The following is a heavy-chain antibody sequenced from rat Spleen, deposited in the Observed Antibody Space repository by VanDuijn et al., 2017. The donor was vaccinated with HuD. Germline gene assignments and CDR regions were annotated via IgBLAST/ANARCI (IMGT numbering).Heavy chain of an antibody. D-gene: IGHD1-9*01. CDR3: AKGMGLTN. CDR1: GFTFSNYY. Sequence: EVQLVESGGGLVQPGRSLKLSCAASGFTFSNYYMAWVRQAPKKGLEWVATISTSGSRTYYPDSVKGRFTISRDNAENTVYLQMNSLRSEDTATYYCAKGMGLTNWGQGVMVTVSS. J-gene: IGHJ2*01. V-gene: IGHV5-25*01. CDR2: ISTSGSRT.